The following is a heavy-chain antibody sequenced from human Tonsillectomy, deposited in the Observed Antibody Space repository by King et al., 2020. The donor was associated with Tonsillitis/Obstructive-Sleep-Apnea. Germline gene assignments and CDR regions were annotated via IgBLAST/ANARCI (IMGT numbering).Heavy chain of an antibody. J-gene: IGHJ6*02. V-gene: IGHV3-30*18. CDR3: AKVVVVSASYYYYGMDV. D-gene: IGHD2-21*01. CDR1: GFISSSYV. Sequence: VQLVESGGGVVQPGRSLRLSCVASGFISSSYVMHWVRQAPGKGLEWVAVISYDGSNKYYADSVKGRFTLSRDNSKNTLFLQMNSLRAEDTAVYYCAKVVVVSASYYYYGMDVWGQGTTVTVSS. CDR2: ISYDGSNK.